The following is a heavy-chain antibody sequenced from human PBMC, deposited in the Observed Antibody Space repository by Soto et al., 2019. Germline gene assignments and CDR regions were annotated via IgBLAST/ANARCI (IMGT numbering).Heavy chain of an antibody. CDR3: VREPYGAYRYFFEN. V-gene: IGHV4-39*01. CDR2: IYFSGIT. D-gene: IGHD5-18*01. J-gene: IGHJ4*02. Sequence: PSETLSLTCSVSNGSVSSPLSYWGWIRQPPGKRPEWIGVIYFSGITSYNPSLKSRVTISVDTSNNQFSLELSSVTAADTAVYYCVREPYGAYRYFFENWGQGTPVTVS. CDR1: NGSVSSPLSY.